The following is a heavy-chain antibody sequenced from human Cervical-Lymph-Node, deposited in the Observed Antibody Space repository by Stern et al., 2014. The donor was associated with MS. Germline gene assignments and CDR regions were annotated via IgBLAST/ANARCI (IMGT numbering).Heavy chain of an antibody. V-gene: IGHV1-46*01. CDR3: AREVAGHRLGMMDV. CDR1: GYTFTNYF. Sequence: VQLLESGTEVKKPGASVKVSCKASGYTFTNYFIHWVRQAPGQGLEWMGIINPSGGSTSYAQKFQGRVTMTRDTSTSTVYMELSSLRSEDTAVYYCAREVAGHRLGMMDVWGQGTTVTVSS. CDR2: INPSGGST. J-gene: IGHJ6*02. D-gene: IGHD6-19*01.